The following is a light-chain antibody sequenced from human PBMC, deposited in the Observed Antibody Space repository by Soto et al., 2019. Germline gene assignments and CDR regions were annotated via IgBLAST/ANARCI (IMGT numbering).Light chain of an antibody. V-gene: IGLV2-14*01. CDR2: EVS. Sequence: QSVLTQPASVSGSPGQSITISCTGNSSDVGGYDYVSWYQHHPGKAPKLIIYEVSHRPSGVSNRFSGSKSGNTASLTISGLQADDEAGYYWSSYTSSSTWVVGGGAKVTVL. CDR1: SSDVGGYDY. J-gene: IGLJ3*02. CDR3: SSYTSSSTWV.